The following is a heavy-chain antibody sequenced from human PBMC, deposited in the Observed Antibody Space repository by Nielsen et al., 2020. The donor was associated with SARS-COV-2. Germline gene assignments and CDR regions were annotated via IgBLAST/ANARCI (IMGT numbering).Heavy chain of an antibody. V-gene: IGHV3-33*05. Sequence: GGSLRLSCAASGFTFSSYGMHWVRQAPGKGLEWVAVISYDGSNKYYADSVKGRFTISRDNSKNTLYLQMNGLRAEDTATYYCARDGRIGYGVYLDYWGQGTPVTVSS. J-gene: IGHJ4*02. D-gene: IGHD5-12*01. CDR1: GFTFSSYG. CDR3: ARDGRIGYGVYLDY. CDR2: ISYDGSNK.